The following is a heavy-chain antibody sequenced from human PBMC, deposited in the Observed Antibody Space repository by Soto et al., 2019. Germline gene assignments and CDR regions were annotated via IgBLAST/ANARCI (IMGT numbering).Heavy chain of an antibody. CDR3: ARGYCTTSICDPWFDP. CDR2: IYPCDSDT. D-gene: IGHD2-8*01. V-gene: IGHV5-51*01. Sequence: PGESLKISCTGSGYAFTSYWIGWVRQMPGKGLEWMGTIYPCDSDTRYSPSFQGQVTISADKSITTAYLQWSSLKASDTAMYYCARGYCTTSICDPWFDPWGQGTLVTVSS. CDR1: GYAFTSYW. J-gene: IGHJ5*02.